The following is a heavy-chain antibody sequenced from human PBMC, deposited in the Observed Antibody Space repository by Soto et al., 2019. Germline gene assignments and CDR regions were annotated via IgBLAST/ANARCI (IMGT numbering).Heavy chain of an antibody. V-gene: IGHV4-39*01. D-gene: IGHD3-16*01. CDR2: IYYSGTT. J-gene: IGHJ6*03. CDR1: GGSIRSSSYY. Sequence: SETLSLTCTVSGGSIRSSSYYWGWIRQPPGKGLEWIGSIYYSGTTYHNPSLKSRVTISVETSKNQFSLKLSSVTAADTAVYYCARHSGTSGGYYYYYYYMDVWGKGTTVTVSS. CDR3: ARHSGTSGGYYYYYYYMDV.